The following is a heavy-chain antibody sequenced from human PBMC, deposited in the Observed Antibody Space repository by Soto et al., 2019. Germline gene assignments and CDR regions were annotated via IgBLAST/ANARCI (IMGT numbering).Heavy chain of an antibody. J-gene: IGHJ5*02. Sequence: QVQLVQSGAEVKKPGASVKLSCEASGYTFTTRGIHWVRQAPGQRLEWMGWISAGNGDTKYAQKFQGRVTMTRDTSARTAYMELSSLTSEDTSVYYCARDSERVQVPSTGWFDPWGQGTVVTGSS. CDR3: ARDSERVQVPSTGWFDP. CDR1: GYTFTTRG. CDR2: ISAGNGDT. D-gene: IGHD2-2*01. V-gene: IGHV1-3*01.